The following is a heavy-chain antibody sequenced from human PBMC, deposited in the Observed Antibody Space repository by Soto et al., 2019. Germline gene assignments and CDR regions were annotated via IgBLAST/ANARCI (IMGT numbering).Heavy chain of an antibody. J-gene: IGHJ4*02. CDR3: ARAVGYCSSTSCYIAAAGYYFDY. Sequence: GGSLRLSCAASGFTVSSNYMSWVRQAPGKGLEWVSVIYSGGSTYYADSVKGRFTISRHNSKNTLYLQMNSLRAEDTAVYYCARAVGYCSSTSCYIAAAGYYFDYWGQGTLVTVSS. V-gene: IGHV3-53*04. CDR2: IYSGGST. D-gene: IGHD2-2*02. CDR1: GFTVSSNY.